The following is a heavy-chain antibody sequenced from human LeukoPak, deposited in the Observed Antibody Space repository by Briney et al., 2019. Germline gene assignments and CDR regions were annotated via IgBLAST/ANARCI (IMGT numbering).Heavy chain of an antibody. V-gene: IGHV3-66*01. CDR1: GFTVGNNY. CDR3: ARDPQAVSINTYA. Sequence: GGSLRLSCAASGFTVGNNYMNWVRQAPGKGLEWVSLIFSHGETSYADSVKGSFTISRDNSKNTLYLQMNGLRVEDTAVYYCARDPQAVSINTYAWGQGTLVTVSS. J-gene: IGHJ4*02. CDR2: IFSHGET. D-gene: IGHD2-8*01.